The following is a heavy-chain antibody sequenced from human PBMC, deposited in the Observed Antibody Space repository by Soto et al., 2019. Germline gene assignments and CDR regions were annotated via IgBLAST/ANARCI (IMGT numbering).Heavy chain of an antibody. D-gene: IGHD3-22*01. CDR1: GFTFSSYA. V-gene: IGHV3-30-3*01. Sequence: QVQLVESGGGVVQPGRSLRLSCAASGFTFSSYAMHWVRQAPGKGLEWVAVISYDGSNKYYADSVKGRFTISRDNSKNTLYLQMNSLRAEDTAVYYCARGARYHYYDSSGPSRRDAFDIWGQGTMVTVSS. J-gene: IGHJ3*02. CDR2: ISYDGSNK. CDR3: ARGARYHYYDSSGPSRRDAFDI.